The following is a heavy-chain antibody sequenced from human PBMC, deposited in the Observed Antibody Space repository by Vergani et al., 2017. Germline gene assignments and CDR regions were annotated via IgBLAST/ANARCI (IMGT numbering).Heavy chain of an antibody. V-gene: IGHV3-49*04. J-gene: IGHJ4*02. D-gene: IGHD5-18*01. CDR3: SRGRGYSFGYSDY. CDR1: GFSFGDYA. CDR2: IRNKAYGGTT. Sequence: DVQLVESGGGLVPPGRSLRLSCAASGFSFGDYAMTWVRQAPGKGLEWVAFIRNKAYGGTTEYAASVKGRFTLSRDDSKRLAYLQLSGLKTEDTAVYFCSRGRGYSFGYSDYWGQGTLVTVSS.